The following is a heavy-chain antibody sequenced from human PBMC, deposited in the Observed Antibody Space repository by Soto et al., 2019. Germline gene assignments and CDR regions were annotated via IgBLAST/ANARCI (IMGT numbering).Heavy chain of an antibody. CDR2: VSYSGST. D-gene: IGHD5-18*01. CDR3: ARHCRVDTAMAIDY. Sequence: SETLSLTCSLSGGAIGGYYWSWIRQPPGKALEWIGYVSYSGSTYYNPSLKSRVTISVDTSKNQFSLKLSSVTAADTAVYYCARHCRVDTAMAIDYWGQGTLVTVSS. J-gene: IGHJ4*02. V-gene: IGHV4-59*04. CDR1: GGAIGGYY.